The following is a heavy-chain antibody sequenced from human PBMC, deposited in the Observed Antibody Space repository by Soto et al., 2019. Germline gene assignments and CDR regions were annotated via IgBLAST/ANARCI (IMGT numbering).Heavy chain of an antibody. CDR2: ISYDGSNK. Sequence: GGSLRLSCADSGFTFTDYGMHWVRQAPGKGLEWVAVISYDGSNKNYADSVKGRFTISRDNSKNTLYLQMNSLRAEDTAVYYCAKDTYYYDRSGYYTYDHWGQGTQVTISS. D-gene: IGHD3-22*01. J-gene: IGHJ4*02. CDR1: GFTFTDYG. V-gene: IGHV3-30*18. CDR3: AKDTYYYDRSGYYTYDH.